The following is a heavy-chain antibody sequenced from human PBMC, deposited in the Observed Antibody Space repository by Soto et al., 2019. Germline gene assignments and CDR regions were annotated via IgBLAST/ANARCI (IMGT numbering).Heavy chain of an antibody. Sequence: EVQLVESGGDLVQPGGSLRLSCAASGFTFSAHWMHWVRQVPGKGLVWLSRINNGGDNTVYADSVRGRFTTSTDNAKNTMYLQMDRLRAEDTAVYYCARGNVGPDIWGRGTLVTVSS. J-gene: IGHJ4*01. D-gene: IGHD2-15*01. CDR2: INNGGDNT. CDR3: ARGNVGPDI. CDR1: GFTFSAHW. V-gene: IGHV3-74*01.